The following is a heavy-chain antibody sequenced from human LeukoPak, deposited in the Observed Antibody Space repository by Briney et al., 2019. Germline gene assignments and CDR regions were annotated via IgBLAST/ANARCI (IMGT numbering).Heavy chain of an antibody. J-gene: IGHJ6*03. CDR3: ARVPTGYSSSWYYYYYMDV. CDR1: GFTVSSSY. Sequence: PGGSLRLSXAASGFTVSSSYMSWVRQAPGKGREWVSVIYSGGSTYYADSVKGRFTISRDNSKNTLYLQMNSLRAEDTAVYYCARVPTGYSSSWYYYYYMDVWGKGTTVTVSS. D-gene: IGHD6-13*01. CDR2: IYSGGST. V-gene: IGHV3-53*01.